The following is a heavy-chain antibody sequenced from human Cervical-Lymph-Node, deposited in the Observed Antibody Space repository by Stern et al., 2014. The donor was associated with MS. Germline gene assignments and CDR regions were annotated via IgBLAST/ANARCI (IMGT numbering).Heavy chain of an antibody. Sequence: MQLVESGAEVKKPGSSVNVSCKASGGTFSSSYAITWMRQAPGQGLEWMGRSIPILGLPNYAQKFQGRVTITADTSTSTAYMELSSLRSEDTAVYYCARGVVSNRAAATLHNLFDPWGQGTLVTVSS. V-gene: IGHV1-69*09. D-gene: IGHD2-15*01. CDR3: ARGVVSNRAAATLHNLFDP. CDR2: SIPILGLP. CDR1: GGTFSSSYA. J-gene: IGHJ5*02.